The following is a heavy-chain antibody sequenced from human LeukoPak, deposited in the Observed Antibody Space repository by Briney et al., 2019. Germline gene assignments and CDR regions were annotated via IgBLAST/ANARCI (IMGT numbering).Heavy chain of an antibody. V-gene: IGHV3-9*01. CDR1: GFTFDDYA. CDR3: AKGGSGYSSSWPGD. J-gene: IGHJ4*02. Sequence: PGRSLRLSCAASGFTFDDYAMHWVRHAPGKGLEWVSGISWNSGSIGYADSVKGRFTISRDNAKNSLYLQMNSLRAEDTALYYCAKGGSGYSSSWPGDWGQGTLVTVSS. D-gene: IGHD6-13*01. CDR2: ISWNSGSI.